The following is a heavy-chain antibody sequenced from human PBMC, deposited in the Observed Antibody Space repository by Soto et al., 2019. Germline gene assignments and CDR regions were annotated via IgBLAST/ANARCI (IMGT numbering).Heavy chain of an antibody. V-gene: IGHV1-18*01. CDR3: ARGYCSGGACPIDY. CDR2: INPKDGNT. CDR1: GYIFTTNG. J-gene: IGHJ4*02. D-gene: IGHD2-15*01. Sequence: ASVKVSCKASGYIFTTNGLSWLRQAPGQGLEWMGWINPKDGNTVYAQKFQGRGTMTIDTSTSTSYMELGSLRSDDTAVYYCARGYCSGGACPIDYWGQGTPVTVSS.